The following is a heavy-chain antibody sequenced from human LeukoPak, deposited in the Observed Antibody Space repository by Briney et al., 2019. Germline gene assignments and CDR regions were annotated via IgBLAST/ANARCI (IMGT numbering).Heavy chain of an antibody. J-gene: IGHJ5*02. CDR2: IYPGVSDT. CDR1: GYSFTSYW. Sequence: GESLKISCKGSGYSFTSYWIGWVRQMPGKGLEWMGIIYPGVSDTRYSPSFQGQVTISADKSISTAYLQWSSLKASDTAMYYCARLDCSGGSCYSNLGWFDPWGQGTLVTVSS. D-gene: IGHD2-15*01. CDR3: ARLDCSGGSCYSNLGWFDP. V-gene: IGHV5-51*01.